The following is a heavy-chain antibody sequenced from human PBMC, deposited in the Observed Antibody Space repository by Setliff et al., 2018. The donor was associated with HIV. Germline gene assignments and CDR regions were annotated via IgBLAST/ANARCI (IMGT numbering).Heavy chain of an antibody. V-gene: IGHV1-3*01. CDR2: INAGNGKT. Sequence: ASVKVSCKTSGYTFTSHTIHWVRQAPGQGLEWMGWINAGNGKTRYPQRFEARVTITMDTGASTAYMELNSLRSEDSAVYYCARGVIRGVISQGGLDYWGPGTLVTVSS. CDR3: ARGVIRGVISQGGLDY. CDR1: GYTFTSHT. D-gene: IGHD3-10*01. J-gene: IGHJ4*02.